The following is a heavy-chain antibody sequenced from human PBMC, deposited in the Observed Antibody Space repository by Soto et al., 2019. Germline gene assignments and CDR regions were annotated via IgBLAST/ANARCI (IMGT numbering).Heavy chain of an antibody. CDR3: ARWGGSYYESWFDP. CDR2: TSSDGNTK. Sequence: QVLLVESGGGVVQPGTSLRLSCAASGFSFRNYGMHWVRQAPGKGLEWVAVTSSDGNTKNYAASVKGRFTISSDTSKNTLYLQISSLRAEDTALYYCARWGGSYYESWFDPWGQGTLVIVSS. CDR1: GFSFRNYG. J-gene: IGHJ5*02. D-gene: IGHD1-26*01. V-gene: IGHV3-33*01.